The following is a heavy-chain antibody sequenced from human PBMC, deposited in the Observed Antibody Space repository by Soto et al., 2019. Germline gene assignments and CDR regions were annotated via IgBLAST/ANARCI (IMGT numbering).Heavy chain of an antibody. Sequence: PSETLSLTCAVYGGSFSGCYWSWIRQPPGKGLEWIGYIYYSGSTYYNPSLKSRVTISVDTSKNQFSLKLSSVTAADTAVYYCARHFDWPGGYFDLWGRGTLVTVSS. CDR3: ARHFDWPGGYFDL. V-gene: IGHV4-34*01. CDR2: IYYSGST. D-gene: IGHD3-9*01. CDR1: GGSFSGCY. J-gene: IGHJ2*01.